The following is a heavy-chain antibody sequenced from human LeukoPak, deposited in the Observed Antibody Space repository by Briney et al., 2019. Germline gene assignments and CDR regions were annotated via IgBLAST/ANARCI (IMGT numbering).Heavy chain of an antibody. CDR1: GYTFTSYY. V-gene: IGHV1-46*01. CDR3: ARCFREYQLPQY. CDR2: INPSGGST. D-gene: IGHD2-2*01. Sequence: ASVKVSCKASGYTFTSYYMDWVRQAPGQGLEWMGIINPSGGSTSYAQKFQGRVTMTRDTFTSTVYMELSSLRSEDTAVYYCARCFREYQLPQYWGQGTLVTVSS. J-gene: IGHJ4*02.